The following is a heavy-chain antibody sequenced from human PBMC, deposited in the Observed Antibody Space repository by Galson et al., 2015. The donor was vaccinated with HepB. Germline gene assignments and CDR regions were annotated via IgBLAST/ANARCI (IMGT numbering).Heavy chain of an antibody. V-gene: IGHV1-3*01. CDR3: AREGLYGSKGVDY. Sequence: SVKVSCKASGYTFTSYAMHWVRQAPGQRLEWMGWINAGNGNTKYSQKFQGRVTITRDTSASTAYMELSSLRSEDAAVYYCAREGLYGSKGVDYWGQGTLVTVSS. CDR2: INAGNGNT. D-gene: IGHD4/OR15-4a*01. J-gene: IGHJ4*02. CDR1: GYTFTSYA.